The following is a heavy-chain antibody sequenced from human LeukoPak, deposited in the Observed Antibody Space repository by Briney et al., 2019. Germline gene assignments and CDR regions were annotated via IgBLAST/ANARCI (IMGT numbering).Heavy chain of an antibody. CDR2: ISAYNGNT. CDR1: GYTFTSYG. J-gene: IGHJ4*02. Sequence: ASVKVSCKASGYTFTSYGISWVRQAPGHGLEWMGWISAYNGNTNYAQKLQGRVTIPLDTSTSTAYMELRSLRSDDTAVYDCARDGAAAAGTRLLGDYWGQGTLVTVSS. D-gene: IGHD6-13*01. CDR3: ARDGAAAAGTRLLGDY. V-gene: IGHV1-18*01.